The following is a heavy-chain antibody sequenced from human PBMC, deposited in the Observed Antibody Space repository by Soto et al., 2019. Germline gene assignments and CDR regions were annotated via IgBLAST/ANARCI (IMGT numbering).Heavy chain of an antibody. V-gene: IGHV4-34*01. CDR1: GGSFSGYY. Sequence: SETLSLTCAVYGGSFSGYYWNWIRQPPGKGLEWIGEINHSGITNYNPSLKSRVTISLDTSKSQFSLKLSSVTAADTAVYYCARHGDYDPIHWGQGTLVTVSS. CDR2: INHSGIT. D-gene: IGHD4-17*01. J-gene: IGHJ4*02. CDR3: ARHGDYDPIH.